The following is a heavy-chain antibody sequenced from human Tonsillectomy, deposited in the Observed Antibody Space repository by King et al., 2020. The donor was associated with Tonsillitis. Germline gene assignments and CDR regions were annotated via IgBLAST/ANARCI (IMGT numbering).Heavy chain of an antibody. Sequence: VQLVESGGGLVQPGGSLRLSCAASGFTFISYAMSWVRQAPGKGLEWVAGISNSGVNTYYADSVKGRFTISRDNSKDTLYLQMNSLRAGDTAAYYCAKDGHSSGWYYFDYWGQGTLVTVSS. CDR2: ISNSGVNT. V-gene: IGHV3-23*04. J-gene: IGHJ4*02. CDR3: AKDGHSSGWYYFDY. CDR1: GFTFISYA. D-gene: IGHD6-19*01.